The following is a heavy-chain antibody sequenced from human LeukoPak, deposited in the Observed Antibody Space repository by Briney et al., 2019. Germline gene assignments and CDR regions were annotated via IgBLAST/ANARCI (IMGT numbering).Heavy chain of an antibody. J-gene: IGHJ3*02. Sequence: GASVKVSCKASGYTFTSYYMHWVRQAPGQGLEWMGMINPSGGSTTYAEKFQGRVTMTRDTSTSTVYMELSSLTSEDTAAYFCARVPIHWVVHSFDIWGQGTMVTVSS. CDR2: INPSGGST. V-gene: IGHV1-46*01. CDR3: ARVPIHWVVHSFDI. D-gene: IGHD1-1*01. CDR1: GYTFTSYY.